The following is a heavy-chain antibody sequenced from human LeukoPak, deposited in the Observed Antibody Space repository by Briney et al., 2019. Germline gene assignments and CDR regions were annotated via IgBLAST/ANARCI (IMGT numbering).Heavy chain of an antibody. CDR1: GFTFNNYA. D-gene: IGHD4-17*01. CDR3: AKDVDYGDYYDY. CDR2: ISASGVMT. J-gene: IGHJ4*02. V-gene: IGHV3-23*01. Sequence: GGSLRLSCAASGFTFNNYAMTWVRQAPGKGLEWVSSISASGVMTYYADSVKGRFTVSRDNSKNTLYLQMNSLRAEDTAVYYCAKDVDYGDYYDYWGQGTLVTVSS.